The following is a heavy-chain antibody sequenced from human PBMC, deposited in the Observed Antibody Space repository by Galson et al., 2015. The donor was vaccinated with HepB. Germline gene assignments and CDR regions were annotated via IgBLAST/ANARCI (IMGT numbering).Heavy chain of an antibody. CDR1: GYTFIGYY. CDR2: INSNSGDT. Sequence: SVKVSCKASGYTFIGYYMHWVRQAPGQGLEWMGWINSNSGDTNYAQKFQGWVTMTRDTSINSVYMEMSSLKSDDTAVYYCARAVASAPKSYYMDVWGRGTTVTVSS. J-gene: IGHJ6*03. V-gene: IGHV1-2*04. D-gene: IGHD6-13*01. CDR3: ARAVASAPKSYYMDV.